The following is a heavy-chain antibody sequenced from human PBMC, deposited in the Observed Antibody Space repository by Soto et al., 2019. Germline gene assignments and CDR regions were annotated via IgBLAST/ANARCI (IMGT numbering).Heavy chain of an antibody. J-gene: IGHJ6*02. CDR1: GGTFSRYV. CDR2: INHSGRT. V-gene: IGHV4-34*01. Sequence: SETLSLTCAVYGGTFSRYVWHCIRQPPGKGLEWIWEINHSGRTNYNPSLKSRVTISVDTSKNQSSLKLSPVTAADTPVYYCARGLSFTNTFGHYYAMEVLGQGTTVTVSS. CDR3: ARGLSFTNTFGHYYAMEV. D-gene: IGHD2-8*01.